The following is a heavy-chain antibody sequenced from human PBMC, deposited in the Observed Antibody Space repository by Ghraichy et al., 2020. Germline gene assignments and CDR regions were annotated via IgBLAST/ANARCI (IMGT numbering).Heavy chain of an antibody. V-gene: IGHV3-7*01. CDR2: IKEDGSEN. J-gene: IGHJ4*01. CDR3: ARVRPVGWEPGVDY. Sequence: VADIKEDGSENYYVDSVKGRFTISRDNAQNSVYLQMNSLRGEDTAVYYCARVRPVGWEPGVDYWG. D-gene: IGHD1-26*01.